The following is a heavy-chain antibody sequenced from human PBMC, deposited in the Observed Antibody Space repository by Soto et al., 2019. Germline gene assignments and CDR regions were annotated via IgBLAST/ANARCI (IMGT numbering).Heavy chain of an antibody. CDR2: IYHSGST. V-gene: IGHV4-30-2*01. Sequence: SYSMYITCALSGGCMCSAGYSGSWIRQPPGKGLEWIGYIYHSGSTYYNPSLKSRVTISVDRSKNQFSLKLSSVTAADTAVYYCAREGDRYSSSPHFDYWGQGTLVTVSS. CDR3: AREGDRYSSSPHFDY. CDR1: GGCMCSAGYS. J-gene: IGHJ4*02. D-gene: IGHD6-6*01.